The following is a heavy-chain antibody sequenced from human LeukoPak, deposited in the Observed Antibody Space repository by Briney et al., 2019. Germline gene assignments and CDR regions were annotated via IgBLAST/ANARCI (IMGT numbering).Heavy chain of an antibody. V-gene: IGHV1-18*01. D-gene: IGHD1-26*01. CDR2: ISAYNGNT. CDR3: ARVKRGSGTLGYWFDP. Sequence: ASVTVSCTASGYTFTSCGISWVRQAPGQGLEWMGWISAYNGNTNYAQKLQGRVTMTTDTSTSTAYMELRSLRSADTAVYYCARVKRGSGTLGYWFDPWGQGTLVTVSS. J-gene: IGHJ5*02. CDR1: GYTFTSCG.